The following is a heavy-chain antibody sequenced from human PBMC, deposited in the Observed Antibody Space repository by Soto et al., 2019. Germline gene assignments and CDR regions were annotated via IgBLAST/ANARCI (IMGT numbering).Heavy chain of an antibody. Sequence: GGSLRLSCAASGFTFTSYGMHWVRQAPGKGLEWVAVIWYDGSNTYYTDSVKGRFTISRDNSRLYLQMNSLRAEDTAVYFCARVRPRIAAAGSRYYFYGMDVWGQGTTVTVSS. D-gene: IGHD6-13*01. CDR1: GFTFTSYG. V-gene: IGHV3-33*01. J-gene: IGHJ6*02. CDR3: ARVRPRIAAAGSRYYFYGMDV. CDR2: IWYDGSNT.